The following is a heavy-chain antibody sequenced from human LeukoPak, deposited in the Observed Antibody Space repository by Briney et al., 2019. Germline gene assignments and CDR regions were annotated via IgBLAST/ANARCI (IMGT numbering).Heavy chain of an antibody. Sequence: ASVKVSCKTYGGTFNNYAINWVRQAPGQGLEWMGGIIPLFRTANYAQNFQGRVTITADESTRTAYMELSSLRSEDTAVYYCARIMEYCSSTSCYYGMDVWGQGTTVTVSS. CDR2: IIPLFRTA. D-gene: IGHD2-2*01. J-gene: IGHJ6*02. CDR3: ARIMEYCSSTSCYYGMDV. V-gene: IGHV1-69*13. CDR1: GGTFNNYA.